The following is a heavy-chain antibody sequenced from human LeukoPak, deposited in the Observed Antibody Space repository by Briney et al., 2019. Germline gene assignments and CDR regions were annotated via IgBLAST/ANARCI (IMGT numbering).Heavy chain of an antibody. V-gene: IGHV3-30*18. D-gene: IGHD1-26*01. J-gene: IGHJ4*02. CDR2: VSSDDKSQ. CDR1: GFTFSTYS. CDR3: AKSGTCATTNCHLPFDY. Sequence: GGSLRLSCTASGFTFSTYSMNWVRQAPGKGLEWVAIVSSDDKSQYYADSVKGRITISRDNSKNTLYLQMNSLRAEDTAIYYCAKSGTCATTNCHLPFDYWGQGTLVTVSS.